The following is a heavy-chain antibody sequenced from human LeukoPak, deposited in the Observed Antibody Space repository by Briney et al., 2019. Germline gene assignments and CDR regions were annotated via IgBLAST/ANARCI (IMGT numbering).Heavy chain of an antibody. CDR2: ISGSGGST. CDR3: AKDLGIGAAAGITDY. CDR1: GFTFSSYA. J-gene: IGHJ4*02. V-gene: IGHV3-23*01. D-gene: IGHD6-13*01. Sequence: ARGSLRLSCAASGFTFSSYAMSWVRQAPGKGLEWVSAISGSGGSTYYADSVKGRFTISRDNSKNTLYLQMNSLRAEDTAVYYCAKDLGIGAAAGITDYWGQGTLVTVSS.